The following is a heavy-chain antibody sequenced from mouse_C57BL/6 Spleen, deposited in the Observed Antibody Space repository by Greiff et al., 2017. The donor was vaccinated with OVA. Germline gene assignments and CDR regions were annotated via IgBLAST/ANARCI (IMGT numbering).Heavy chain of an antibody. J-gene: IGHJ2*01. CDR3: ARGGGYYFDY. CDR2: IYPRSGNT. CDR1: GYTFTSYG. Sequence: VQLVESGAELARPGASVKLSCKASGYTFTSYGISWVKQRTGQGLEWIGEIYPRSGNTYYNEKFKGKTTLTADKSSSTAYMELRSLTSEDSAVYFCARGGGYYFDYWGQGTTLTVSS. V-gene: IGHV1-81*01.